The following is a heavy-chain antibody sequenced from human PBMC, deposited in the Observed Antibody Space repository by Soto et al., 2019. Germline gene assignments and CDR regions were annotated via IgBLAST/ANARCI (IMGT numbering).Heavy chain of an antibody. Sequence: QVQLVESGGGVVQPGRSLRLSCAASGFTFSSYGMHWVRQAPGKGLEWVAVIWYDGSNKYYADSVKGRFTISRYNSKNTLYLQMNSLRAEDTAVYYCARETIAAACWCDPWGQGTLVTVSS. J-gene: IGHJ5*02. CDR3: ARETIAAACWCDP. CDR1: GFTFSSYG. V-gene: IGHV3-33*01. D-gene: IGHD6-13*01. CDR2: IWYDGSNK.